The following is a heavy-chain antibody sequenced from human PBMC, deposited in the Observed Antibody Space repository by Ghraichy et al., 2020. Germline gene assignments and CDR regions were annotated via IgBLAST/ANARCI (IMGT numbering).Heavy chain of an antibody. CDR2: INHSGNT. CDR3: ARGDGSGSYYTPFDY. J-gene: IGHJ4*02. V-gene: IGHV4-34*01. Sequence: SETLSLTCAVYGGSFSGYYWSWIRQPPGKGLEWIGEINHSGNTFYNPSLKSRVTISEDMSKNQFSLKLTSVTAADTAVYYCARGDGSGSYYTPFDYWGQGTLVTVSS. CDR1: GGSFSGYY. D-gene: IGHD3-10*01.